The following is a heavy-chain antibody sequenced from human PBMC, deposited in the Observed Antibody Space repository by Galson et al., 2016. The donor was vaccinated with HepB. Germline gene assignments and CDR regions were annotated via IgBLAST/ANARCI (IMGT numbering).Heavy chain of an antibody. V-gene: IGHV3-23*01. CDR3: TMISWLTSSGFGF. D-gene: IGHD3-22*01. CDR1: GFTFSNYG. Sequence: SLRLSCATSGFTFSNYGMSWVRQAPGKGLEWVSAVSGSGDNTYYADSVKGRFTISRDNSRNTVYVQINSLRAEDTAIYYCTMISWLTSSGFGFWGQGTRVTVSS. J-gene: IGHJ4*02. CDR2: VSGSGDNT.